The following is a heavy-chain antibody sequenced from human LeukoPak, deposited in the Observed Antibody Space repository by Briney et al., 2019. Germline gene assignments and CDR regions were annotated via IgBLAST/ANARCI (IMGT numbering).Heavy chain of an antibody. D-gene: IGHD3-3*01. CDR3: AREFEGYDFWSGHPTNYYYMDV. V-gene: IGHV1-18*01. CDR1: GYTFTSYG. CDR2: ISAYNGNT. J-gene: IGHJ6*03. Sequence: GASVKVSCKASGYTFTSYGISWVRQAPGQGLEWMGWISAYNGNTNYAQKLQGRVTMTTDTSTSTAYMELRSLRSDDTAVYYCAREFEGYDFWSGHPTNYYYMDVWGKGTTVTVSS.